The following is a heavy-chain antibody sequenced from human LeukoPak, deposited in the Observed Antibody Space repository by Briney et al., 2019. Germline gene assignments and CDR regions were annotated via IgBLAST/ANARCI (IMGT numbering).Heavy chain of an antibody. V-gene: IGHV4-4*07. CDR3: ARAVRFLKYSSSLNPPYYFDY. Sequence: SETLSLTCTVSGGSISSYYWSWIRQPAGKGLEWIGRIYTSGSTNYNPSLKSRVTMSVDTSKNQFSLKLSSVTAADTAVYYCARAVRFLKYSSSLNPPYYFDYWGQGTLVTVSS. CDR2: IYTSGST. J-gene: IGHJ4*02. CDR1: GGSISSYY. D-gene: IGHD6-13*01.